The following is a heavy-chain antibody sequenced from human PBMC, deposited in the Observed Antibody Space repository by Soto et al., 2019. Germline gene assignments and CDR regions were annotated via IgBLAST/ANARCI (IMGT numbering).Heavy chain of an antibody. V-gene: IGHV4-61*01. CDR3: ARDGGSGGGMYV. Sequence: QVQLQESGPGLVKPSETLSLTCTVSGGSVSSGSYYWSWIRQPPGKGLEWIGYIYYSGSTNYNPSLKSRVTISVDTSKNQFSLKLSSVTAADTAVYYCARDGGSGGGMYVWGQGTTVTVSS. D-gene: IGHD2-15*01. CDR2: IYYSGST. J-gene: IGHJ6*02. CDR1: GGSVSSGSYY.